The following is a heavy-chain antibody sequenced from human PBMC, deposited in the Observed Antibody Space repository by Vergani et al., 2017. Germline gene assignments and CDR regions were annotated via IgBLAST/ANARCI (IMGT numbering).Heavy chain of an antibody. CDR2: IYYSGST. CDR1: GGSISSGGYY. Sequence: QVQLQESGPGLVKPSQTLSLTCPVSGGSISSGGYYWSWIRQHPGKGLEWIGYIYYSGSTYYNPSLKSRVTISVDTSKNQFSLKLSSVTAADTAVYYCARVSLPNYDILTGCDAFDIWGQGTMVTVSS. V-gene: IGHV4-31*03. J-gene: IGHJ3*02. CDR3: ARVSLPNYDILTGCDAFDI. D-gene: IGHD3-9*01.